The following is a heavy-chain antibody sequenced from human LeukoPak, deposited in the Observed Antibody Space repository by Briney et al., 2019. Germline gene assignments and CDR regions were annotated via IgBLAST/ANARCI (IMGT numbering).Heavy chain of an antibody. CDR2: NSGGTT. D-gene: IGHD5-24*01. CDR1: GFTVSGNY. J-gene: IGHJ6*03. Sequence: GGSLRLSCAVSGFTVSGNYMSWVRQAPGKGLEWVSLNSGGTTYYADSVKGRFTISRDNSKNTLYLQMNSLRAEDTAVYYCARAGVGGDGYNWWGNYYYYYMDVWGKGTTVTVSS. CDR3: ARAGVGGDGYNWWGNYYYYYMDV. V-gene: IGHV3-53*01.